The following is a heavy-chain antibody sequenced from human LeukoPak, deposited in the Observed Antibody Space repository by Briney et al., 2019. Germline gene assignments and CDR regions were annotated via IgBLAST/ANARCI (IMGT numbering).Heavy chain of an antibody. J-gene: IGHJ4*02. Sequence: PSETLSLTCTVSGGSISNYYWNWIRQPPGKGLEWIGYIYYTGSTNYNPSLESRVTISVDTSKNEFSLKVRSVTAADTAVYYCARSPRGVVVAAINFDYWGQGTLVTVSS. CDR3: ARSPRGVVVAAINFDY. CDR1: GGSISNYY. D-gene: IGHD2-15*01. V-gene: IGHV4-59*01. CDR2: IYYTGST.